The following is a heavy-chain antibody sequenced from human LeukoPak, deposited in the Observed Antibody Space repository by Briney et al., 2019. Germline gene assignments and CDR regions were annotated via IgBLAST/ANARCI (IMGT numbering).Heavy chain of an antibody. CDR3: AREDLPNSWYHY. CDR1: GFTFSSYA. CDR2: ISYDGSNK. Sequence: GGSLRLSCAASGFTFSSYAMHWVRQAPGKGLEWVAVISYDGSNKYYADSVKGRFTISRDNSKNTLYLQMNSLGAEDTAVYYCAREDLPNSWYHYWGQGTLVTVSS. V-gene: IGHV3-30-3*01. J-gene: IGHJ4*02. D-gene: IGHD6-13*01.